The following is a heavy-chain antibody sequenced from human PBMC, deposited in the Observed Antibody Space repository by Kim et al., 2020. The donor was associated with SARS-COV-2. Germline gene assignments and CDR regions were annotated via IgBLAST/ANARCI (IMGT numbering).Heavy chain of an antibody. Sequence: SVKVSCKASGGTFSSYAISWVRQAPGQGLEWMGGIIPIFGTANYAQKFQGRVTITADESTSTAYMELSSLRSEDTAVYYCAREEGPLATTVASPGMFDPWGQGTLVTVSS. J-gene: IGHJ5*02. CDR1: GGTFSSYA. CDR3: AREEGPLATTVASPGMFDP. V-gene: IGHV1-69*13. D-gene: IGHD4-17*01. CDR2: IIPIFGTA.